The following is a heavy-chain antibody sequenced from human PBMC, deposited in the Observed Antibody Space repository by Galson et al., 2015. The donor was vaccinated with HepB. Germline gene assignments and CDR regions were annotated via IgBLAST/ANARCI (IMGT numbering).Heavy chain of an antibody. CDR2: ISHDGSNK. J-gene: IGHJ6*02. Sequence: SLRLSCAASGFTFSNYAMDWVRRAPGKGLEWVAVISHDGSNKYYADSVKGRFTISRDNSKNTLYLQMNSLRAEDTAVHYCARAYCSGSSCYSYYYGMDVWGQGTTVTVSS. CDR3: ARAYCSGSSCYSYYYGMDV. D-gene: IGHD2-15*01. CDR1: GFTFSNYA. V-gene: IGHV3-30-3*01.